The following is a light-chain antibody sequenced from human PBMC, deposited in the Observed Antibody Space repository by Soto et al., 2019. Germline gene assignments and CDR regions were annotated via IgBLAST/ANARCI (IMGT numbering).Light chain of an antibody. CDR3: QQYGSSPPWT. CDR1: QSVSSSY. CDR2: GAS. V-gene: IGKV3-20*01. J-gene: IGKJ1*01. Sequence: EIVLTQSPGTLSFSPGERATVSCRASQSVSSSYLAWYQQKPGQAPRLLIYGASSRATGIPDRFSGSGSGTDFTLTISRLEPEDFAVYYCQQYGSSPPWTFGQGTKVDIK.